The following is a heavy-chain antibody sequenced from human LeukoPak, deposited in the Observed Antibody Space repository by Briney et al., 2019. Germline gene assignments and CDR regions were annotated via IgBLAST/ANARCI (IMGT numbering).Heavy chain of an antibody. CDR2: IYYSGST. CDR3: ARTTFCGGDCSMWYFDY. J-gene: IGHJ4*02. D-gene: IGHD2-21*02. V-gene: IGHV4-61*01. CDR1: GGSVSSGSYY. Sequence: PSEALSLTCTVSGGSVSSGSYYWSWIRQPPGKGLEWIGYIYYSGSTNYNPSLKSRVTIAVYTSKNQFSLKLSSVTAADTAVYYCARTTFCGGDCSMWYFDYWGQGTLVTVSS.